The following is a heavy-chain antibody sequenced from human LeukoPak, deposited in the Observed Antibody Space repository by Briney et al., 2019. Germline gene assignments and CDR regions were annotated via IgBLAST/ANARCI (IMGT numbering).Heavy chain of an antibody. CDR3: ARDRGSIAARSPFDP. CDR1: GYTFTSYG. V-gene: IGHV1-18*01. J-gene: IGHJ5*02. Sequence: ASVKVSFKASGYTFTSYGISWVRQAPGQGLEWMGWISAYNGNTNYAQKLQGRVTMTTDTSTSTAYMELRSLRSDDTAVYYCARDRGSIAARSPFDPWGQGTLVTVSS. D-gene: IGHD6-6*01. CDR2: ISAYNGNT.